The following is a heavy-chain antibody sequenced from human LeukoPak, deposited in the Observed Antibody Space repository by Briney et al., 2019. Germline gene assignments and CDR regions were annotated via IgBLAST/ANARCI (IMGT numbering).Heavy chain of an antibody. Sequence: SETLSLTCAVSGGSISSGGYYWSWIRQHPGKGLEWIGYIYYSGSTYYNPSLKSRVTISVDTSKNQFSLKLSSVTAADTAVYYCAREDCSSTSCYFTIWGQGQWSPSPQ. J-gene: IGHJ3*02. CDR1: GGSISSGGYY. D-gene: IGHD2-2*01. V-gene: IGHV4-31*11. CDR2: IYYSGST. CDR3: AREDCSSTSCYFTI.